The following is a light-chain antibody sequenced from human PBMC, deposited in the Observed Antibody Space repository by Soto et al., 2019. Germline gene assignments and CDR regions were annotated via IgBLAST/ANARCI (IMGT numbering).Light chain of an antibody. CDR1: QSFGSSH. Sequence: EMVLYQSPGTLSLTPGEGATLSCRASQSFGSSHLAWYQQKPGQAPRLLIYDASSRATDIPDRFSGSGSGTDFTLTISRLGPDDFAVYYCQQYGGSPRTFSQGTKVDNK. CDR3: QQYGGSPRT. V-gene: IGKV3-20*01. J-gene: IGKJ1*01. CDR2: DAS.